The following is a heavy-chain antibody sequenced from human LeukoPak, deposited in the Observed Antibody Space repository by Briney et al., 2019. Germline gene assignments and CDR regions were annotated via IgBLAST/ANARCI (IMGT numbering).Heavy chain of an antibody. CDR2: INSDESSR. Sequence: GGSLRLSCAASGFTFSSYWMHWVRQVPGKGLVWVSRINSDESSRTYADSVKGRFTISRDNTKNTLFLQMNSLKTEDTAVYYCTTDRSGWYDYWGQGTLVTVSS. CDR3: TTDRSGWYDY. V-gene: IGHV3-74*01. D-gene: IGHD6-19*01. CDR1: GFTFSSYW. J-gene: IGHJ4*02.